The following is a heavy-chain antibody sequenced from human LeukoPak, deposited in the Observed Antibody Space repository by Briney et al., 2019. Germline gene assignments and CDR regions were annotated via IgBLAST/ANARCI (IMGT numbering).Heavy chain of an antibody. CDR2: INPNSGGT. Sequence: ASVKVSCKASGYTFTGYYMHWVRQAPGQGLEWMGWINPNSGGTNYAQKFQGRVTMTRDTSISTAYMELSSLRSDDTALYYCARDLDYGSGSYNGDCGGQGTQVTVSA. V-gene: IGHV1-2*02. CDR1: GYTFTGYY. D-gene: IGHD3-10*01. J-gene: IGHJ4*02. CDR3: ARDLDYGSGSYNGDC.